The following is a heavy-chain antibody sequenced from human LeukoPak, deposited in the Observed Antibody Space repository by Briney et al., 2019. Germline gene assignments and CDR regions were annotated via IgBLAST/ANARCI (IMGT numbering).Heavy chain of an antibody. D-gene: IGHD6-13*01. V-gene: IGHV3-30*04. CDR2: ISYDGSNK. J-gene: IGHJ4*02. CDR1: GFTFSSYA. CDR3: ARAGVGSSWFDY. Sequence: GGSLRLSCAASGFTFSSYAMHWVRQAPGKGLEWVAVISYDGSNKYYADSVKGRFTISSDNSKNTLYLQMNSLRAEDTAVYYCARAGVGSSWFDYWGQGTLVTVSS.